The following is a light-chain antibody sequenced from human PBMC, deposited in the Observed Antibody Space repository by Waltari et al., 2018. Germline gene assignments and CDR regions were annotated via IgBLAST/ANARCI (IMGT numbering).Light chain of an antibody. CDR1: RSNLGSNY. CDR3: ASWDESHYV. J-gene: IGLJ1*01. CDR2: RNH. Sequence: QSVLTQPPSASATPGQRVTISCSGSRSNLGSNYLYWYQQLPGTAPKLPIYRNHGRPSRVPVPFSASKDGTSASLVISERRSEDGGIYYCASWDESHYVFGPGTTVTVL. V-gene: IGLV1-47*01.